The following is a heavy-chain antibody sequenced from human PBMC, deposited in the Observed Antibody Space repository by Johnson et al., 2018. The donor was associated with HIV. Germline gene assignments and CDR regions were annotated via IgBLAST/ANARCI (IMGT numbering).Heavy chain of an antibody. D-gene: IGHD3-10*01. V-gene: IGHV3-15*01. CDR1: GFTFSNAW. CDR3: ASSAFDI. Sequence: VQLVESGGGLVKPGVSLRLSCAASGFTFSNAWMSWVRQAPGKGLEWVGRIKSKTDGGTTDYAAPVKGRFTISRDNAKNSLYLQMNSLRAEDTAVYYCASSAFDIWGQGTMVTVSS. CDR2: IKSKTDGGTT. J-gene: IGHJ3*02.